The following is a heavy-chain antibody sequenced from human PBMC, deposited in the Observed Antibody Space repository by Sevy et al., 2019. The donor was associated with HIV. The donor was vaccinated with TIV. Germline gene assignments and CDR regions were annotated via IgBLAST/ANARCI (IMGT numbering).Heavy chain of an antibody. V-gene: IGHV4-34*01. D-gene: IGHD2-2*01. Sequence: SETLSLTCAVYGGSFSGYYWSWIRQPPGKGLEWVGEINHSGSTNYNPSLKSRVTISVDTSNNQFSLKLSSVTAADTAVYYCARHCSSSSCSHAFDIWGQGTMVPSPQ. J-gene: IGHJ3*02. CDR3: ARHCSSSSCSHAFDI. CDR1: GGSFSGYY. CDR2: INHSGST.